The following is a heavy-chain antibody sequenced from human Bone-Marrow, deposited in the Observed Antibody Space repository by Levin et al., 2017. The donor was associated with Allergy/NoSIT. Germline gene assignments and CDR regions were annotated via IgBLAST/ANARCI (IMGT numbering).Heavy chain of an antibody. J-gene: IGHJ4*02. V-gene: IGHV3-23*01. CDR1: GFTFSSYA. CDR2: ISGSGTIT. D-gene: IGHD6-19*01. CDR3: AKEGLAVAGYYFDS. Sequence: GGSLRLSCAASGFTFSSYAMSWVRQAPGKGLKWVSSISGSGTITHYAESVKGRFTISRDISKNMLHLQMNSLRAEDTAIYFCAKEGLAVAGYYFDSWGQGTLVTVSS.